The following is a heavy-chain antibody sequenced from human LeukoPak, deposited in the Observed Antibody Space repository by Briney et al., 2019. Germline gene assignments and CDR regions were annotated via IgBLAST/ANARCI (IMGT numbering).Heavy chain of an antibody. CDR1: GFTFSNYY. CDR3: AKFQGGYNVGDAFDM. CDR2: ISYDGSNK. Sequence: GWALRLSCAAPGFTFSNYYLHWVRQAPGKGLEGVAIISYDGSNKFYAASVKGRFTISRDNSKNTLYLHMNGLTAEDTAVYYCAKFQGGYNVGDAFDMWGQGTMVTVSS. J-gene: IGHJ3*02. V-gene: IGHV3-30*18. D-gene: IGHD5-24*01.